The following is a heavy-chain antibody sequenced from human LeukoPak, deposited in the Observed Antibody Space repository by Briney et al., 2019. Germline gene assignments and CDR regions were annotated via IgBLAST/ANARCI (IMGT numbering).Heavy chain of an antibody. D-gene: IGHD1-7*01. CDR3: ARDGSQLSIAGTAVDY. CDR2: INPTSGGT. Sequence: GASVKVSCKASGYTFTGYYMHWVRQAPGQGPEWMGWINPTSGGTEFAQKFQGRVTMTWDTSISTAYMNLNSLRSDDTAVYYCARDGSQLSIAGTAVDYWGQGTLVTVSS. CDR1: GYTFTGYY. J-gene: IGHJ4*02. V-gene: IGHV1-2*02.